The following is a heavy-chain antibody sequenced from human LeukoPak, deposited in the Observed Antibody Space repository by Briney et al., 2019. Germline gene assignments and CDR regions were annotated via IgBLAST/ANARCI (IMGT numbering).Heavy chain of an antibody. Sequence: GGSLRLSCAASGFTFSSYWMHWVRQAPGEGLVWVSRINSDGSITTSADSVRGRFTISRDNAKNTLYLQMSSLRAEDTAVYYCGGGGAGGGVDYWGQGTLVTVSS. D-gene: IGHD3-16*01. J-gene: IGHJ4*02. CDR1: GFTFSSYW. CDR2: INSDGSIT. V-gene: IGHV3-74*03. CDR3: GGGGAGGGVDY.